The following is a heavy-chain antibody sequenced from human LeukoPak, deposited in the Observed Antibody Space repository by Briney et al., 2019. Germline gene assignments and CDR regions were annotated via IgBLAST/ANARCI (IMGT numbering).Heavy chain of an antibody. J-gene: IGHJ6*02. CDR2: ISSNSDYI. D-gene: IGHD6-13*01. V-gene: IGHV3-21*01. Sequence: GGSLRLSCAASGFTFSTSHINWVRQAPGKGLEWVSSISSNSDYIYYADSVKGRFTISRDNAKNSLFLQMNSLRAEDTAVYYCARDFRKLVPPNYGMDVWGQGTTVTVSS. CDR1: GFTFSTSH. CDR3: ARDFRKLVPPNYGMDV.